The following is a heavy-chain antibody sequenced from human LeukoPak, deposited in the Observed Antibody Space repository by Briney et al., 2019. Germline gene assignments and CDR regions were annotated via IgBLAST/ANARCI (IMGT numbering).Heavy chain of an antibody. V-gene: IGHV4-59*01. Sequence: PSETLSLTCTVSGGSISSYYWSWIRQPPGKGLEWIGYIYYSGSTNYNPSLKSRVTISVDTSKNQFSLKLSSVTAADTAVYYCARDRRDTEIVVVPAGDDAFDIWGQGTMVTVSS. J-gene: IGHJ3*02. CDR3: ARDRRDTEIVVVPAGDDAFDI. CDR2: IYYSGST. D-gene: IGHD2-2*01. CDR1: GGSISSYY.